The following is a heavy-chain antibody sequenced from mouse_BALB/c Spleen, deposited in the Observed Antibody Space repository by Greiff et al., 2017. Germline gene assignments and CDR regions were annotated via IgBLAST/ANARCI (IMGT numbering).Heavy chain of an antibody. CDR1: GYTFTSYW. CDR2: IYPSDSYT. Sequence: VQLQQPGAELVRPGASVKLSCKASGYTFTSYWINWVKQRPGQGLEWIGNIYPSDSYTNYNQKFKDKATLTVDKSSSTAYMQLSSPTSEDSAVYYCTRNYRYDDVYFDYWGQGTTLTVSS. D-gene: IGHD2-14*01. CDR3: TRNYRYDDVYFDY. J-gene: IGHJ2*01. V-gene: IGHV1-69*02.